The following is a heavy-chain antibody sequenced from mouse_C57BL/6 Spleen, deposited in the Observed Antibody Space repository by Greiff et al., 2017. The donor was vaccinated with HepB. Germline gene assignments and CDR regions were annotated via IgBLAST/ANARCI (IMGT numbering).Heavy chain of an antibody. D-gene: IGHD1-1*02. V-gene: IGHV5-12*01. CDR1: GFTFSDYY. Sequence: EVQLVESGGGLVQPGGSLKLSCAASGFTFSDYYMYWVRQTPEKRLEWVAYISNGGGSTYYPDTVKGRYTISRDNAKNTLYLQLSRLKSEDTAMYYCARRSCGRRYWYFDVWGTGTTVTVSS. CDR2: ISNGGGST. J-gene: IGHJ1*03. CDR3: ARRSCGRRYWYFDV.